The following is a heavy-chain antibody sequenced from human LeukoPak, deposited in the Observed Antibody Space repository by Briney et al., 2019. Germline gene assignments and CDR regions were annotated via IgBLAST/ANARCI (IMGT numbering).Heavy chain of an antibody. D-gene: IGHD2-15*01. CDR1: GFTFSSYA. V-gene: IGHV3-23*01. CDR3: AKLSSAASTADY. Sequence: GGSLRLSCAASGFTFSSYAMSWVRQAPGKGLEWVSIISSSGGSTYYADSVKGRFTISRDNSKNTLYLQMNSLRAEDTAVYYCAKLSSAASTADYWGQGTLVTVSS. CDR2: ISSSGGST. J-gene: IGHJ4*02.